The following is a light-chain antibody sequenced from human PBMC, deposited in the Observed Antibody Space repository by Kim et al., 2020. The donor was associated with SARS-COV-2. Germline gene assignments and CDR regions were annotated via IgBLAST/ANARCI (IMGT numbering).Light chain of an antibody. CDR3: GTWEDSLSAVV. V-gene: IGLV1-51*01. CDR1: SYNIANNH. J-gene: IGLJ2*01. CDR2: DND. Sequence: GQKVTISCSRSSYNIANNHVAWYQQVPGRAPKLLIYDNDKRPSGVSDRFSGSKSGTSATLSITGLQAGDEADYHCGTWEDSLSAVVFGGWTQLTVL.